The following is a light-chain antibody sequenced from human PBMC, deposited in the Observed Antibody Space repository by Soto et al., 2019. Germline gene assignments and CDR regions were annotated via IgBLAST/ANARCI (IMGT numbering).Light chain of an antibody. CDR2: EVS. CDR3: SSYAGSNNWV. Sequence: QSALTQPTSASGSPGQSVTISCTGTSCDVGGYNYVSWYQQHPGKAPKLMIYEVSKRPSGVPDRFSGSKSGNTASLTVSGLQAEDEADYYCSSYAGSNNWVFVGGTQLTVL. CDR1: SCDVGGYNY. V-gene: IGLV2-8*01. J-gene: IGLJ2*01.